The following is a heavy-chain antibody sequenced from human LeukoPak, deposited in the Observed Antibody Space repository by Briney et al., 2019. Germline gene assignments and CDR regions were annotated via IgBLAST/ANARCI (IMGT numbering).Heavy chain of an antibody. Sequence: SSETLCLTCSVSGGSVTSHFWSWIRQPPGKGLEWIGYIHYSGSTNYNPSLKSRVTISPDTSKNQLFLKLNSVTAADTAVYYCARLVWLGESPGSWFDSWGQGTLVTVSS. J-gene: IGHJ5*01. V-gene: IGHV4-59*02. CDR2: IHYSGST. D-gene: IGHD3-10*01. CDR3: ARLVWLGESPGSWFDS. CDR1: GGSVTSHF.